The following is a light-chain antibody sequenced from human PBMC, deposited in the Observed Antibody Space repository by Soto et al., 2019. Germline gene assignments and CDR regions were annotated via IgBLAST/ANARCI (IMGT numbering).Light chain of an antibody. J-gene: IGKJ1*01. CDR2: GAS. CDR1: QSVSSN. CDR3: QQYNNWPLA. V-gene: IGKV3-15*01. Sequence: EIVMTQSPATLSVSPGERATLSCRASQSVSSNLAWYQQKPGQAPRLLIYGASTRATGIPARFSGSGSGTEFTLNIPSLQSEDFAVYYCQQYNNWPLAFGQGTKVDIK.